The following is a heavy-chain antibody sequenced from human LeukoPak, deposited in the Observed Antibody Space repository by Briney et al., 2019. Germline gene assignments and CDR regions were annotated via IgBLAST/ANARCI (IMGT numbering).Heavy chain of an antibody. Sequence: VASVKVSCKASGGTFSSYAISWVRQAPGQGLEWMGGIIPIFGTANYAQKFQGRVTITADESTSTAYMELSSLRSEDTAVYYCARARNGYAGMDVWGKGTTVTISS. CDR3: ARARNGYAGMDV. CDR2: IIPIFGTA. CDR1: GGTFSSYA. V-gene: IGHV1-69*13. J-gene: IGHJ6*04. D-gene: IGHD5-12*01.